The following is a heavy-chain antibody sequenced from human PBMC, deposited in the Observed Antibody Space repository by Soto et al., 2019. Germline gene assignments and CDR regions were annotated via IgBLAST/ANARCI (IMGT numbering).Heavy chain of an antibody. CDR3: ARDSGLRAVADYYYGMDV. D-gene: IGHD6-19*01. J-gene: IGHJ6*02. V-gene: IGHV1-69*01. Sequence: QVQLVQSGAEVKKPGSSVKVSCKASGGTFSSYAISWVRQAPGQGLKWMGGIIPIFGTANYAQKFQGRVTITADESTSTAYMELSSLRSEDTAVYYCARDSGLRAVADYYYGMDVWGQGTTVTVSS. CDR1: GGTFSSYA. CDR2: IIPIFGTA.